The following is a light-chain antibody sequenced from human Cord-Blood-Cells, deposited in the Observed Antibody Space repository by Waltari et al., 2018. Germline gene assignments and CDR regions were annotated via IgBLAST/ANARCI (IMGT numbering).Light chain of an antibody. CDR1: RSNLGSNY. Sequence: QSVLTQPPSASGTPGQRVTISCSGSRSNLGSNYVYWYQPPPGPAPKPLIHRNNQRPSGVPARFSGSKSGTSASLAISGLRSEDEADYYCAAWDDSLRGVVGGGTKLTVL. CDR3: AAWDDSLRGV. V-gene: IGLV1-47*01. J-gene: IGLJ3*02. CDR2: RNN.